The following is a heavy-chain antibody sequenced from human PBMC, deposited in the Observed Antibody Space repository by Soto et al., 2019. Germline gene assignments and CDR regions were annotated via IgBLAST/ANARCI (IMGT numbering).Heavy chain of an antibody. V-gene: IGHV4-31*03. J-gene: IGHJ5*02. CDR2: IYYSGST. CDR3: ARGNNVLRYFGNWFDP. CDR1: GASISSGGYY. D-gene: IGHD3-9*01. Sequence: TLSLTCPVPGASISSGGYYWSWIRQHPGKGLEWIGYIYYSGSTYYNPSLKSRVTISVDTSKNQFSLKLSSVTAADTAVYYCARGNNVLRYFGNWFDPWGQGTLVTVYS.